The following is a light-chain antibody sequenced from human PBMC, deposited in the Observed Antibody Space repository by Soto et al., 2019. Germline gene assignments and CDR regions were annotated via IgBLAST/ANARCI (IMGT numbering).Light chain of an antibody. CDR2: LNSDGSH. CDR3: QTWGTGIQV. CDR1: SGHSSYA. J-gene: IGLJ2*01. Sequence: QPVLTQSPSASASLGASVKLTCTLSSGHSSYAIAWHQQQPEKGPRYLMKLNSDGSHSKGDGIPDRFSGSSSGAERYLTISSHHAEDEADYYCQTWGTGIQVFGGGTKLTVL. V-gene: IGLV4-69*01.